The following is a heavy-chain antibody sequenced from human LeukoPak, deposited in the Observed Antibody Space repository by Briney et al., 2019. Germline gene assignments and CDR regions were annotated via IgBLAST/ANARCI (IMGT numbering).Heavy chain of an antibody. CDR1: GFTFSSYA. V-gene: IGHV3-30-3*01. CDR2: ISYDGSNK. CDR3: ARDQGDQLLFGPVDY. D-gene: IGHD2-2*01. Sequence: GGSLRLSCAASGFTFSSYAMHWVRQAPGKGLEWVAVISYDGSNKYYADSVKGRFTISRDNSKNTLFVQMNSLRAEDTAVYYCARDQGDQLLFGPVDYWGQGTLVTVSS. J-gene: IGHJ4*02.